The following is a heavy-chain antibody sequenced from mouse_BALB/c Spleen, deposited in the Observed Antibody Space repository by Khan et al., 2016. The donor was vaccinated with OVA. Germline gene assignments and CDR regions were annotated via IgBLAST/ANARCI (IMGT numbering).Heavy chain of an antibody. Sequence: VQLQQSGAELARPGASVKMSCKASGYTFTTYTIHWVKQRPGQGLEWIGYIIPSTDYTNYNQKFKDKATLTADKSSTTAYMQLRSLTSEDFAVYYCTREGADYSSDGWFAYWGQGTLVTVSA. CDR1: GYTFTTYT. D-gene: IGHD2-12*01. V-gene: IGHV1-4*01. CDR2: IIPSTDYT. CDR3: TREGADYSSDGWFAY. J-gene: IGHJ3*01.